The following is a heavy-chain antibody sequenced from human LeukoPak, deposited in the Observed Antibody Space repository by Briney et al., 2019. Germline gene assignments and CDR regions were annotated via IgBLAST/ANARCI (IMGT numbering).Heavy chain of an antibody. D-gene: IGHD2-21*01. CDR3: ATSSDWPYYFHY. V-gene: IGHV3-23*01. Sequence: GGSLRLSCAASGLTLGTYAMNWVRQAPGKGLEWASTVSGSGVATYFADSVKGRFTISRDNSRDTVFLEMNNLRAEDAAVYYCATSSDWPYYFHYWGQGTLVTVSS. J-gene: IGHJ4*02. CDR1: GLTLGTYA. CDR2: VSGSGVAT.